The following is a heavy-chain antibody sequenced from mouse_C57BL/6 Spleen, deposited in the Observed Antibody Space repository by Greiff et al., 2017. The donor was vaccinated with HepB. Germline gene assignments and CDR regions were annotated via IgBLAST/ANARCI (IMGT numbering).Heavy chain of an antibody. V-gene: IGHV1-64*01. Sequence: QVQLQQSGAELVKPGASVKLSCKASGYTFTSYWMHWVKQRPGQGLEWIGMIHPNSGSTNYNEKFKSKATLTVDKSSSTAYMQLSSLTSEDSAVYYCAQYSNYEDWFAYWGQGTLVTVSA. D-gene: IGHD2-5*01. CDR3: AQYSNYEDWFAY. CDR1: GYTFTSYW. CDR2: IHPNSGST. J-gene: IGHJ3*01.